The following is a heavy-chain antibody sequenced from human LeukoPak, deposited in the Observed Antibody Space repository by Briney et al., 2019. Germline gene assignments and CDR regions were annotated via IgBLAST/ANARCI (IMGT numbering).Heavy chain of an antibody. J-gene: IGHJ4*02. D-gene: IGHD2-15*01. CDR3: AKDRNPRYCSGGSCYITPIDY. Sequence: GGSLRLSCAASGFTFSSYAMSWVRQAPGKGLEWVSAISGSGGSTYYADSVKGRFTISRDNSKNTLYLQMNSLRAEDTAVYYCAKDRNPRYCSGGSCYITPIDYWGQGTLVTVSS. V-gene: IGHV3-23*01. CDR1: GFTFSSYA. CDR2: ISGSGGST.